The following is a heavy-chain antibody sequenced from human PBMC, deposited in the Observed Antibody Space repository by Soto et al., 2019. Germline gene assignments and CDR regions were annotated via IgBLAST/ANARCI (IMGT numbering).Heavy chain of an antibody. D-gene: IGHD2-21*02. V-gene: IGHV4-30-4*01. Sequence: QVQLQQSGPGLVKPSQTLSLTCTVSGGSISFDHYHWTWIRQPPGKGVEWIGYVHYSGSVLYNPSLQSRVSISVDTSKNQFSLKLSSVTAADTAVYFCAREDDGGDRDYYGLDVWGQGTTVTVSS. CDR3: AREDDGGDRDYYGLDV. CDR1: GGSISFDHYH. J-gene: IGHJ6*02. CDR2: VHYSGSV.